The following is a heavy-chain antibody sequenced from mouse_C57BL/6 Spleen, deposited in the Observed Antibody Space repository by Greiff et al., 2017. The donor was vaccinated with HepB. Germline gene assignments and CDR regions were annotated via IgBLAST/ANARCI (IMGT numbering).Heavy chain of an antibody. CDR1: GYTFTSYW. CDR2: IYPGNSDT. J-gene: IGHJ2*01. D-gene: IGHD1-1*01. Sequence: EVQLQQSGTVLARPGASVKMSCKTSGYTFTSYWMHWVKQRPGQGLEWIGAIYPGNSDTSYNQKFKGKAKLTAVTSASTAYMELSSLTNEDSAVYYCTRKKGLLPVDYFDYWGQGTTLTVSS. CDR3: TRKKGLLPVDYFDY. V-gene: IGHV1-5*01.